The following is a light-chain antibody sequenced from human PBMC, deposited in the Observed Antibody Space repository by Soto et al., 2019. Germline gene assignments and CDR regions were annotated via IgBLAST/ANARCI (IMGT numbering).Light chain of an antibody. CDR1: PISSN. Sequence: VVTQSPASLSVSPGDRVTISCRAGPISSNLAWHQQRPGQAPRLLIYDASHRAAGIPARFSGSGFGTDFTLTISSLEPEDAAVYYCQQRSNWPPITFGQGTRLEIK. CDR2: DAS. V-gene: IGKV3-11*01. CDR3: QQRSNWPPIT. J-gene: IGKJ5*01.